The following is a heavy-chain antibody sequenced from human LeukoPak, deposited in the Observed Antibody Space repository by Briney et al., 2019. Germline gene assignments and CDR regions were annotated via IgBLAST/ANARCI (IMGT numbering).Heavy chain of an antibody. Sequence: GESLKISCKGSGYSFNSYWIGWVRQMSGKGLEWMGIIYPGDSDTRYSPSFQGQVTISADKSISTAYLQWSSLKASDTAMYYCARHSVRYDVGVLERRFRRANWFDPWGQGTLVTVSS. CDR2: IYPGDSDT. D-gene: IGHD1-1*01. V-gene: IGHV5-51*01. CDR3: ARHSVRYDVGVLERRFRRANWFDP. CDR1: GYSFNSYW. J-gene: IGHJ5*02.